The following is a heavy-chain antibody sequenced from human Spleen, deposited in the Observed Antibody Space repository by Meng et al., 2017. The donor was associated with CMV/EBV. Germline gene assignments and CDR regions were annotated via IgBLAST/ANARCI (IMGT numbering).Heavy chain of an antibody. CDR3: ARDKNTGPVWSNWFDP. V-gene: IGHV3-23*01. CDR1: GFTFSNYA. D-gene: IGHD1-1*01. Sequence: GESLKISCAASGFTFSNYAVSWLRQAPGKGLEWVSTIISGVSATGRTTYYGDSVKGRFTISRDNSRNTLYLQMNSLRAEDTAIYYCARDKNTGPVWSNWFDPWGQGTLVTVSS. J-gene: IGHJ5*02. CDR2: IISGVSATGRTT.